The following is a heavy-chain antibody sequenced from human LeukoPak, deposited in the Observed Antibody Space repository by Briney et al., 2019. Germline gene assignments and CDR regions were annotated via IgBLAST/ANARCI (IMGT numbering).Heavy chain of an antibody. D-gene: IGHD2-2*01. CDR2: IKQDGSEK. CDR3: ARVRDCSSASCYYYYYYMDV. CDR1: GFTFSSYW. J-gene: IGHJ6*03. V-gene: IGHV3-7*01. Sequence: GGSLRLSCAASGFTFSSYWMSWVRQAPGKGLEWVANIKQDGSEKYYADSVKGRFTISRDNAKNSLYLQMNSLRAEDTAVYYCARVRDCSSASCYYYYYYMDVWGKGTTVTVSS.